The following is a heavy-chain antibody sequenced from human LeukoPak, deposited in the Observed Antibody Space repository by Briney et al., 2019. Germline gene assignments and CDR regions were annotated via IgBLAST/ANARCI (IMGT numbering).Heavy chain of an antibody. V-gene: IGHV1-2*02. Sequence: ASVKVSCKASGYTFTGYYMHWVRQAPGQGLEWMGWINPNSGGTNYAQKFQGRVTMTRDTSISTAYMELSRLRSDDTAVYYCARTSAPSIAARLGKWFDPWGQGTLVTVSS. CDR3: ARTSAPSIAARLGKWFDP. J-gene: IGHJ5*02. CDR2: INPNSGGT. CDR1: GYTFTGYY. D-gene: IGHD6-6*01.